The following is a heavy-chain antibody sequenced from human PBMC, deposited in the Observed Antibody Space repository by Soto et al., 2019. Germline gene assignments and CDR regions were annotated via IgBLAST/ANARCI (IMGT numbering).Heavy chain of an antibody. Sequence: AETLSLTCAVYGDSFSGYYWSWIRQSQGKGLEWVGEINHSGNTNYNPSLKSRVSISIDKAKNQFSLNLTSMTAADTAFYYCARSSSGWYKGSFDYWGLGTLVTVSS. D-gene: IGHD6-19*01. CDR3: ARSSSGWYKGSFDY. J-gene: IGHJ4*02. CDR2: INHSGNT. CDR1: GDSFSGYY. V-gene: IGHV4-34*01.